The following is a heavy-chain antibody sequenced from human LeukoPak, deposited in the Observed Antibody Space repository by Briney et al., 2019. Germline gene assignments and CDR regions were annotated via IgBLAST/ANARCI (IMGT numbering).Heavy chain of an antibody. Sequence: ASVKVSCKVSGYTLTELSMHWVRQAPGKGLEWMGGFDPEDGETIYAQKFQGRVTMTEDTSTDTAYMELSSLRSEDTAVYYCATDARTKYYYDSSGYDGRYWGQGTLVTVSS. J-gene: IGHJ4*02. D-gene: IGHD3-22*01. CDR2: FDPEDGET. CDR1: GYTLTELS. V-gene: IGHV1-24*01. CDR3: ATDARTKYYYDSSGYDGRY.